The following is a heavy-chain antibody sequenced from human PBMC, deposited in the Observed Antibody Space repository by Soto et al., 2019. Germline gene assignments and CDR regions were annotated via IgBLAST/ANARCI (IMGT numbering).Heavy chain of an antibody. D-gene: IGHD7-27*01. Sequence: QMQLQESGPGLVKPSETLSLTCNVSGGSVSSVKYFWSWIRQPPGKGLECIAYIYNNGNTNYNPALKSRATISVDTSKNQCCLKLRSVTAADSAVYFCARTVMPVGNLAAFDHWGQGVLVTVSS. CDR1: GGSVSSVKYF. CDR2: IYNNGNT. J-gene: IGHJ4*02. CDR3: ARTVMPVGNLAAFDH. V-gene: IGHV4-61*01.